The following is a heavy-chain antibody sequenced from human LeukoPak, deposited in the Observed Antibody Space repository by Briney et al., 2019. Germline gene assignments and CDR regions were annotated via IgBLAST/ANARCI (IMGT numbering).Heavy chain of an antibody. CDR2: IYYSGST. CDR3: ARDRRDGYNRSGDY. J-gene: IGHJ4*02. V-gene: IGHV4-39*07. CDR1: GGSISSSSYY. D-gene: IGHD5-24*01. Sequence: SETLSLTCTVSGGSISSSSYYWGWIRQPPGKGLEWIGSIYYSGSTYYNPSLKSRVTISVDTSKNQSSLKLSSATAADTAVYYCARDRRDGYNRSGDYWGQGTLVTVSS.